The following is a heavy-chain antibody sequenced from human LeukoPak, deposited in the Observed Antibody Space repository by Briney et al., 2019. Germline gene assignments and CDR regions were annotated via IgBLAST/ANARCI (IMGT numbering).Heavy chain of an antibody. Sequence: PSQTLSLTCTVSGGSISSGDYYWSWIRQPPGKGLEWIGYVYYSGSTYYNPSLKSRVTISVDTSKNQFSLKLSSVTAADTAVYYCARALTGTTLDYWGQGTLVTVSS. CDR1: GGSISSGDYY. CDR2: VYYSGST. J-gene: IGHJ4*02. V-gene: IGHV4-30-4*01. CDR3: ARALTGTTLDY. D-gene: IGHD1-7*01.